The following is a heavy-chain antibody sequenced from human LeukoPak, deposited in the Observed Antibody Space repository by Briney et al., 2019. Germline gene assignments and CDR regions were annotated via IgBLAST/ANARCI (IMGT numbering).Heavy chain of an antibody. J-gene: IGHJ4*02. CDR1: GGSISSSSYY. D-gene: IGHD1-26*01. V-gene: IGHV4-39*07. CDR2: IYYSGST. CDR3: ARYRKIVGATEFDY. Sequence: SGTLSLTCTVSGGSISSSSYYWGWIRQPPGKGLEWIGSIYYSGSTYYNPSLKSRVTISVDTSKNQFSLKLSSVTAADTAVYYCARYRKIVGATEFDYWGQGTLVTVSS.